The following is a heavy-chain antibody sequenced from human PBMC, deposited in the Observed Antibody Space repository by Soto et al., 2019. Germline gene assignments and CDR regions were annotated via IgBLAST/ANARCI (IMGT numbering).Heavy chain of an antibody. D-gene: IGHD5-18*01. V-gene: IGHV4-39*01. J-gene: IGHJ5*02. Sequence: SETLSLTCTVAGGSISSSGYYWGWIRQPPGKGLEWIGNIYYSGSTYYNPSLQSRATISADTSKNQLSLKLSSLTAADTAVYYCARTLYVESGYSYGYSASWGQRTPAPVTS. CDR2: IYYSGST. CDR3: ARTLYVESGYSYGYSAS. CDR1: GGSISSSGYY.